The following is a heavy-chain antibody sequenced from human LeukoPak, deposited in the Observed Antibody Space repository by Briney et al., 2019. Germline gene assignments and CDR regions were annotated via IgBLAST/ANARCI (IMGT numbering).Heavy chain of an antibody. V-gene: IGHV3-74*01. J-gene: IGHJ5*02. D-gene: IGHD2-2*01. Sequence: PGGSLRLSCAASGFTFSRYWMHWVRQAPGTGLVWVSRIDSEGSITDYADSVKGRFTISRDNAKNTLYLQMNSLRADDTAVYYCSRGDCTSTTCHNWFDPWGQGTLVTVSS. CDR1: GFTFSRYW. CDR3: SRGDCTSTTCHNWFDP. CDR2: IDSEGSIT.